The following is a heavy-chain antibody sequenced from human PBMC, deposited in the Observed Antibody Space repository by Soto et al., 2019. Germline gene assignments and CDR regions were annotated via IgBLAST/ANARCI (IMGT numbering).Heavy chain of an antibody. V-gene: IGHV1-18*01. CDR3: ARDCTGGSCFCIY. J-gene: IGHJ4*02. D-gene: IGHD2-15*01. Sequence: QVQLVQSAAEVKKPGASVKVSCKASGYTLTNYAISWVRQAPGQGTEWMGWINTYNGNSNYAQKFQCRVTMTTDTSTNTAYMELRSLTSDDTAVSYCARDCTGGSCFCIYWGQGTLVTVSS. CDR2: INTYNGNS. CDR1: GYTLTNYA.